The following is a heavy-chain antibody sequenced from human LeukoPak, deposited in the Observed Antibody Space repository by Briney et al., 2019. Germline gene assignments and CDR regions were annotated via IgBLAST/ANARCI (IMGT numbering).Heavy chain of an antibody. CDR2: FYYTGNT. CDR1: GGSISSGTNY. D-gene: IGHD3-22*01. V-gene: IGHV4-39*01. CDR3: ARAIRGYYYVSPLGAFDI. J-gene: IGHJ3*02. Sequence: PSETLSLTCTVSGGSISSGTNYWGWIRQPPGKGLEWIASFYYTGNTYYNPSFKSRVTISVDTSKNQFSLKLTSVTAADTAVYYCARAIRGYYYVSPLGAFDIWGQGTMVTVSS.